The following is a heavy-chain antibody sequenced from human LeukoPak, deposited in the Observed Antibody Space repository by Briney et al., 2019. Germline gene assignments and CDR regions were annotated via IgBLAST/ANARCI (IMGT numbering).Heavy chain of an antibody. Sequence: ASVKVSCKASGYTFTSYGISWVRQAPGQGLEWMGWISAYNGNTNYAQKLQGRVTMTTDTSTSTAYMELRSLRSDDTAVYYCARAGGIVVVPAAKTTWWFDPWGQGTLVAVSS. V-gene: IGHV1-18*01. CDR3: ARAGGIVVVPAAKTTWWFDP. J-gene: IGHJ5*02. D-gene: IGHD2-2*01. CDR1: GYTFTSYG. CDR2: ISAYNGNT.